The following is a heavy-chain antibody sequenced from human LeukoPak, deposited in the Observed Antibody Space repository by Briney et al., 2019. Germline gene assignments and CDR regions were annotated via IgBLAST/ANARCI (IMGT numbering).Heavy chain of an antibody. CDR3: ARARIQLWFDY. D-gene: IGHD5-18*01. CDR1: GFTFSSYW. CDR2: MNTDGRST. Sequence: GGSLRLSCAASGFTFSSYWMQWVSQAPGKGVVGVSRMNTDGRSTIYADAVKGRFTISRDNDKNTLYLQMNSLRAEDTAVYYCARARIQLWFDYWGQGTLVTVSS. V-gene: IGHV3-74*01. J-gene: IGHJ4*02.